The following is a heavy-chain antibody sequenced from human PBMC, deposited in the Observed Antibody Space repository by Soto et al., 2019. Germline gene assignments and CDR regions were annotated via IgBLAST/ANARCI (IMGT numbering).Heavy chain of an antibody. CDR3: AKDPIPYSSSQLYNWFDP. CDR2: ISWNSGSI. J-gene: IGHJ5*02. V-gene: IGHV3-9*01. CDR1: GFTFDDYA. Sequence: PGGSLRLSCAASGFTFDDYAMHWVRQAPGKGLEWVSGISWNSGSIGYADSVKGRFTISRDNAKNSLYLQMNSLRAEDTALYYCAKDPIPYSSSQLYNWFDPWGQGTLVTVSS. D-gene: IGHD6-13*01.